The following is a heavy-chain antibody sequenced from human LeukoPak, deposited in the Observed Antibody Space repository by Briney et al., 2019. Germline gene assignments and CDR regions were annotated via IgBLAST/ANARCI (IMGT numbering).Heavy chain of an antibody. CDR1: GYSFTGYF. CDR3: AGVPSMIRGVVNYGMDV. D-gene: IGHD3-10*01. J-gene: IGHJ6*02. Sequence: ASVKVSCKPSGYSFTGYFMHWVRQAPGQGLEWMGWINPNSGDTKYAQTFQGRVTMTRDTSINTAYMELRRLTSDDTAVYYCAGVPSMIRGVVNYGMDVWGQGTTVTVSS. CDR2: INPNSGDT. V-gene: IGHV1-2*02.